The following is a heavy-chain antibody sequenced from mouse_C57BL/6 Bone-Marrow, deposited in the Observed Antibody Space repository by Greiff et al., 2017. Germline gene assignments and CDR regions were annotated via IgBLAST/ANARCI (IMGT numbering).Heavy chain of an antibody. CDR3: AITTVVLDY. D-gene: IGHD1-1*01. J-gene: IGHJ2*01. CDR2: IYPGDGDT. CDR1: GYAFSSSW. Sequence: QVQLQQSGPELVKPGASVKISCKASGYAFSSSWMNWVKQRPGKGLEWIGRIYPGDGDTNYNGKFKGKATLTADKSSSTAYMQLSSLTSEDSAVYFCAITTVVLDYWGQGTTLTVSS. V-gene: IGHV1-82*01.